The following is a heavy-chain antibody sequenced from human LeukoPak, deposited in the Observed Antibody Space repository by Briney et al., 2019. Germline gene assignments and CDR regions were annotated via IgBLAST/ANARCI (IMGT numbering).Heavy chain of an antibody. CDR2: ISSSSSYI. V-gene: IGHV3-21*01. CDR3: ARGELGVTSDHFDY. J-gene: IGHJ4*02. D-gene: IGHD3-10*01. CDR1: GFTFSAYS. Sequence: GGSLRLSCAASGFTFSAYSMNWVRQAPGKGLEWVSSISSSSSYIYYADSVKGRFTISRDNAKNSLYLQMNSLRAEDTAVYYCARGELGVTSDHFDYWGQGTLVTVSS.